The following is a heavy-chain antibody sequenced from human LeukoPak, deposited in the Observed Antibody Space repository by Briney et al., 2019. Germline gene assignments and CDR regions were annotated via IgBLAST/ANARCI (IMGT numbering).Heavy chain of an antibody. CDR2: ISGSGGST. Sequence: GGSLRLSCAASGFTFSSYDMSWVRQAPGKGLEWVSAISGSGGSTYYADSAKGRFTISRDNSKNTLYLQMNSLRAEDTAVYYCAKDDWWMGYCSGGSCYPLGYWGQGTLVTVSS. J-gene: IGHJ4*02. CDR3: AKDDWWMGYCSGGSCYPLGY. V-gene: IGHV3-23*01. D-gene: IGHD2-15*01. CDR1: GFTFSSYD.